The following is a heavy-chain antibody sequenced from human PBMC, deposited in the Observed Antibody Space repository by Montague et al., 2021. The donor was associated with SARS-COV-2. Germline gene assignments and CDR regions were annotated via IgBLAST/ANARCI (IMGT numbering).Heavy chain of an antibody. CDR3: ARVLPRVATTFDYYYYGMDV. Sequence: SLRLSCAASGFTFSSYSMNWVRQAPGKGLEWVSSISSSSSYIYYADSVKGRFTISRDNAKNSLYLQMNSLRAEDTAVYYCARVLPRVATTFDYYYYGMDVWGQGTTVTVSS. D-gene: IGHD5-12*01. V-gene: IGHV3-21*01. CDR1: GFTFSSYS. J-gene: IGHJ6*02. CDR2: ISSSSSYI.